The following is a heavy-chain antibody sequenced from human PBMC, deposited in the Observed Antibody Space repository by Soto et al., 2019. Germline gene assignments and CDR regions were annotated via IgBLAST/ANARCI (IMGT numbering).Heavy chain of an antibody. D-gene: IGHD2-15*01. CDR2: INHSGST. J-gene: IGHJ4*02. CDR1: GRSFSTDD. CDR3: ARVSSPGYCSGGSCYSQSVPQDDY. V-gene: IGHV4-34*01. Sequence: SCAVKGRSFSTDDSICIRKPPGKGLEWIGEINHSGSTNYNPSLKSRVTISVDTSKNLFSLKLSSVTAADTAVYYCARVSSPGYCSGGSCYSQSVPQDDYWGQGTLVTVS.